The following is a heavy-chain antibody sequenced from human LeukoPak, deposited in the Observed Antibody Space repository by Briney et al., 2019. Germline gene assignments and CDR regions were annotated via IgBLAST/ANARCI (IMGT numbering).Heavy chain of an antibody. CDR3: ARGRNCGGDCYEG. Sequence: ASVKVSCKASGYTFTSYYMHWVRQAPGQGLEWMGRINPNSGGTNYAQKFQGRVTMTRDTSISTAYMELSRLRSDDTAVYYCARGRNCGGDCYEGWGQGTLVTVSS. CDR2: INPNSGGT. D-gene: IGHD2-21*02. V-gene: IGHV1-2*06. J-gene: IGHJ4*02. CDR1: GYTFTSYY.